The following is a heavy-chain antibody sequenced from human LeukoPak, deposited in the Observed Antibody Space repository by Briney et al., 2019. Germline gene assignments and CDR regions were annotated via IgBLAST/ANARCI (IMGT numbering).Heavy chain of an antibody. CDR2: INPNSGGT. Sequence: ASVKVSCKASGYTFTGYYMHWVRQAPGQGLEWMGWINPNSGGTNYAQKFQGRVTITRNTSISTAYMELSSLRSEDTAVYYCARADDFWSGSPLDYWGQGTLVTVSS. D-gene: IGHD3-3*01. V-gene: IGHV1-2*02. CDR3: ARADDFWSGSPLDY. CDR1: GYTFTGYY. J-gene: IGHJ4*02.